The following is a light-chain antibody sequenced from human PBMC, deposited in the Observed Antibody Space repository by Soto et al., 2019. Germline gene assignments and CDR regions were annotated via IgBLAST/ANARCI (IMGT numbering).Light chain of an antibody. CDR1: SSDVGGYNL. J-gene: IGLJ3*02. Sequence: QSVLTQPPSASGSPGQSVTISCAGTSSDVGGYNLVSWYQQHPGKAPKLMIYEVIKRPSGVPDRFSGSKSGNTASLTVSGLHAEDEADYSCCSYATGATWVFGGGTKLTVL. V-gene: IGLV2-8*01. CDR3: CSYATGATWV. CDR2: EVI.